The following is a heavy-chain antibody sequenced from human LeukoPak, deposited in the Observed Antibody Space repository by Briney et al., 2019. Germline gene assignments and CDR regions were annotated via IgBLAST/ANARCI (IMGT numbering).Heavy chain of an antibody. V-gene: IGHV4-39*02. Sequence: SETLSLTCTVGGGSISSSSYYWGWIRQPPGKGLEWIGSIYYSGSTYYNPSLKTRVTISVDTSKSQFSLKLSSVTAADTAVYYCARDFWSGYSLDWFDPWGQGTLVTVSS. CDR2: IYYSGST. J-gene: IGHJ5*02. D-gene: IGHD3-3*01. CDR3: ARDFWSGYSLDWFDP. CDR1: GGSISSSSYY.